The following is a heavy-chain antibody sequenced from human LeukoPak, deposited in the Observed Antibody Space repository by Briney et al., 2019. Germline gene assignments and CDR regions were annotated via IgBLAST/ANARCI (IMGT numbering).Heavy chain of an antibody. J-gene: IGHJ4*02. D-gene: IGHD6-19*01. V-gene: IGHV3-21*01. CDR3: ARLAGPRPGTYYFDF. CDR1: GFTYSDYA. CDR2: ITPTTDNI. Sequence: GVPLRLSCAASGFTYSDYAMEWVRQTPGKGLEWVSSITPTTDNIYYTPSVEGRFTISRDNAKHSLYLQMNNLRADDTAVYYCARLAGPRPGTYYFDFWGQGVQVTVSS.